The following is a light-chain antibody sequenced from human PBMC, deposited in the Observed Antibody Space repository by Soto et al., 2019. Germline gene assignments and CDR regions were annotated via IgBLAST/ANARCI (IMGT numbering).Light chain of an antibody. J-gene: IGLJ2*01. CDR1: SSDVGGYNF. CDR2: EVT. Sequence: QSVLTQPASVSGSPGQSITISCTGTSSDVGGYNFVSWYQQHPGKAPKLMIYEVTNRPSGVSSRFSGSKAGNSASLTISGVQAEDEADYYCSSYTSSFTLVFGGGTKVTVL. CDR3: SSYTSSFTLV. V-gene: IGLV2-14*01.